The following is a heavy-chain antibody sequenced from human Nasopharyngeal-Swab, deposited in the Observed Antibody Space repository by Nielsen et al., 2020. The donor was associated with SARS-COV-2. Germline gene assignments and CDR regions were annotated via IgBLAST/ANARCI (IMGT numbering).Heavy chain of an antibody. CDR2: INPKGGST. V-gene: IGHV1-46*01. Sequence: VRQMPGKGLEWMGIINPKGGSTNYAQKFLGRITMTRDTPTTTVYTELSSLRSEDTAVYYCARDIGDYRSFAYWGQGTLVTVSS. J-gene: IGHJ4*02. D-gene: IGHD4-17*01. CDR3: ARDIGDYRSFAY.